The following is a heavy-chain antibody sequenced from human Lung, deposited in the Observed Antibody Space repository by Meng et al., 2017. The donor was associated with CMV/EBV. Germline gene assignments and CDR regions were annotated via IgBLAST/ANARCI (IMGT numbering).Heavy chain of an antibody. D-gene: IGHD2-2*03. V-gene: IGHV1-69*10. CDR1: GETFSNND. CDR2: IIPILGAA. Sequence: SXXVSXKASGETFSNNDITWVRQAPGQGLEWMGGIIPILGAATYAQYFRGRVTITADKSTSAAYMRLNSLRTEDTAVYYCASGFCSTMSCYYFDYLGQGXLVTVSS. CDR3: ASGFCSTMSCYYFDY. J-gene: IGHJ4*02.